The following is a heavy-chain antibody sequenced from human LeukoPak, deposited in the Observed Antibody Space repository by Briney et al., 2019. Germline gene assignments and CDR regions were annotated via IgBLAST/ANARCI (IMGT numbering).Heavy chain of an antibody. V-gene: IGHV1-18*01. CDR2: ISADDGNT. CDR3: ARDLHIAVAGYYYMDV. Sequence: ASVKVSCKASGYTFTSYAISWVRQAPGQGLEWMGWISADDGNTDYAQRFQGRVTMTRDMSTSTVYMELSSLRSEDTAVYYCARDLHIAVAGYYYMDVWGKGTTVTVSS. D-gene: IGHD6-19*01. J-gene: IGHJ6*03. CDR1: GYTFTSYA.